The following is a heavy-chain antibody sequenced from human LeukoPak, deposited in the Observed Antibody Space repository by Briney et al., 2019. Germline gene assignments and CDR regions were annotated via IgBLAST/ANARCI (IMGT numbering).Heavy chain of an antibody. Sequence: SETLSLTCAVYGGSFSGYYWSWIRQPPGKGLEWIGEINHSGSTNYNPSLKSRVTISVDTSKNQFSLKLSSVTAADTAVYYCAREVRGWYRGGYFDYWGQGTLVIVSS. D-gene: IGHD6-19*01. J-gene: IGHJ4*02. V-gene: IGHV4-34*01. CDR3: AREVRGWYRGGYFDY. CDR1: GGSFSGYY. CDR2: INHSGST.